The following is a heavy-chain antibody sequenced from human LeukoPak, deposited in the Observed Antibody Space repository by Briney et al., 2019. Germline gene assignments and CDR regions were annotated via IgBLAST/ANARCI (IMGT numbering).Heavy chain of an antibody. Sequence: GASVTVSCKASGYTFTSYDINWVRQATGQGLEWMGWMNPNSGNTGYAQKFQGRVTTTRNTSISTAYMELSSLRSEDTAVYYCVTIFGVVIIGHYWGQGTLVTVSS. CDR2: MNPNSGNT. V-gene: IGHV1-8*01. CDR3: VTIFGVVIIGHY. J-gene: IGHJ4*02. D-gene: IGHD3-3*01. CDR1: GYTFTSYD.